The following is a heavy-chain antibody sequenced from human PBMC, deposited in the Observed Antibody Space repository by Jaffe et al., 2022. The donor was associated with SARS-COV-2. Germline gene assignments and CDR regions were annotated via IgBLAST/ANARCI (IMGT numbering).Heavy chain of an antibody. V-gene: IGHV3-21*01. J-gene: IGHJ4*02. CDR3: ASASGSYYVKPDY. CDR2: ISSSSSYI. Sequence: EVQLVESGGGLVKPGGSLRLSCAASGFTFSSYSMNWVRQAPGKGLEWVSSISSSSSYIYYADSVKGRFTISRDNAKNSLYLQMNSLRAEDTAVYYCASASGSYYVKPDYWGQGTLVTVSS. CDR1: GFTFSSYS. D-gene: IGHD1-26*01.